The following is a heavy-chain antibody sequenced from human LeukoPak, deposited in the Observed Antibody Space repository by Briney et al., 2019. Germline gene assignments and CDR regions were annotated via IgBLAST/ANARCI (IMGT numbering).Heavy chain of an antibody. Sequence: GGSLRLSCAASGFTFDDYAMPWVRQAPGKGLEWVSGISWNSGSIGYADSVKGRFTISRDNAKNSLYLQMNSLRAEDTALYYCAICSSTSFYYYYGMDVWGQGTTVTVSS. D-gene: IGHD2-2*01. CDR2: ISWNSGSI. CDR1: GFTFDDYA. V-gene: IGHV3-9*01. CDR3: AICSSTSFYYYYGMDV. J-gene: IGHJ6*02.